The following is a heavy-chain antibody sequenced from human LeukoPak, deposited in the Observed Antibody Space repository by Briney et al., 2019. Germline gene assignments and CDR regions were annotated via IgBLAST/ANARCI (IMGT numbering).Heavy chain of an antibody. D-gene: IGHD6-19*01. CDR1: GASISSTNW. CDR2: IYHNGNT. V-gene: IGHV4-4*02. J-gene: IGHJ4*02. Sequence: SGTLSLTCAVSGASISSTNWWSWVRQPPGKGLEWIGEIYHNGNTNFNPSLKSRVTISVDKSKNQFSLKVRSVTAADTAVYYCARVQFSSGSLDYWGQGTLVTVSS. CDR3: ARVQFSSGSLDY.